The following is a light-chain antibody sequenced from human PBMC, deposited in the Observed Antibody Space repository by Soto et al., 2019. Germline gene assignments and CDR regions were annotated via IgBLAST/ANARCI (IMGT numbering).Light chain of an antibody. CDR1: SSDIGAFNY. CDR2: KVN. Sequence: QSALTQPASVSGSPGQSITISCTGTSSDIGAFNYVSWYQHHPDKAPKLIIYKVNIRPSGISYRFSGSKSGNTASLTISGLQAEDDADYHCMSYTSSTAYVFGTGTKVTVL. CDR3: MSYTSSTAYV. J-gene: IGLJ1*01. V-gene: IGLV2-14*01.